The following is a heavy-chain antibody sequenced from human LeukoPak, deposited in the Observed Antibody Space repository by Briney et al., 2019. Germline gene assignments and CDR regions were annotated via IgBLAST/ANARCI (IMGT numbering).Heavy chain of an antibody. J-gene: IGHJ5*02. V-gene: IGHV1-18*01. Sequence: ASVKVSRKTSGYIFMTYGISWVRQAPGQGLEWVGWVHSYTGDTKYAQKFRGRVTITADTATSTGYMELRSLTSDDTAIYYCAKARRISISGEVCPHWFETWGQGTLVTVSS. CDR1: GYIFMTYG. D-gene: IGHD3-3*01. CDR3: AKARRISISGEVCPHWFET. CDR2: VHSYTGDT.